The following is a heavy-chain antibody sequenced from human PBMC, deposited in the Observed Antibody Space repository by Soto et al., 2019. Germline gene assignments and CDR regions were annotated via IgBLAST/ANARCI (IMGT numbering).Heavy chain of an antibody. CDR2: ISGSGGST. D-gene: IGHD3-22*01. CDR3: ARYYYDSSGYLPTGFEI. V-gene: IGHV3-23*01. CDR1: GFTFSSYA. J-gene: IGHJ3*02. Sequence: PGGSLRLSCAASGFTFSSYAMSWVRQAPGKGLEWVSTISGSGGSTYYADSVKGRFTISRDNSKNTLYLQMNSLRAEDTAVFYCARYYYDSSGYLPTGFEIWGQGTMVTVSS.